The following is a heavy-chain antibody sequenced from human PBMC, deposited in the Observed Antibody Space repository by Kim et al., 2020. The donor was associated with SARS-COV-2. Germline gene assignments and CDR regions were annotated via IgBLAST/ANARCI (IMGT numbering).Heavy chain of an antibody. CDR1: GFTFSSYS. D-gene: IGHD3-22*01. CDR2: ISSSSSYI. Sequence: GGSLRLSCAASGFTFSSYSMNWVRQAPGKGLEWVSSISSSSSYIYYADSVKGRFTISRDNAKNSLYLQMNSLRAEDTAVYYCARGRDYYDSSGYLDRYYFDYWGQGTLVTVSS. V-gene: IGHV3-21*01. CDR3: ARGRDYYDSSGYLDRYYFDY. J-gene: IGHJ4*02.